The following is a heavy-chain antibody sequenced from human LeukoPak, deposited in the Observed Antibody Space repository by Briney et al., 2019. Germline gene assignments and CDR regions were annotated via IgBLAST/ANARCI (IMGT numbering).Heavy chain of an antibody. CDR2: VNPNSGNT. CDR3: ARARGNQVNLALNYYYYIDV. Sequence: ASVKVSCKASGYTFNVHYIHWVRQATGQGLEWMGWVNPNSGNTGYAPKFQGRVTMTSNTSVSTAYMELSSLKSEDTAVYYCARARGNQVNLALNYYYYIDVWGKGTTVTISS. V-gene: IGHV1-8*02. D-gene: IGHD3-10*01. CDR1: GYTFNVHY. J-gene: IGHJ6*03.